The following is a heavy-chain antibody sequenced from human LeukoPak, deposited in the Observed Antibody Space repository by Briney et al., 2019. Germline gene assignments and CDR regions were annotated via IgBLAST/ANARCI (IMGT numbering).Heavy chain of an antibody. V-gene: IGHV3-23*01. CDR3: AKGRTVTTFLDY. J-gene: IGHJ4*02. Sequence: GGSLRLSCAASGFTFSSYAMSWVRQAPGKGLEWVSAISGSGGSTYYADSVKGRFTISRDNSKNTLYLQMNSLRAEDAAVYYCAKGRTVTTFLDYWGQGTLVTVSS. D-gene: IGHD4-17*01. CDR2: ISGSGGST. CDR1: GFTFSSYA.